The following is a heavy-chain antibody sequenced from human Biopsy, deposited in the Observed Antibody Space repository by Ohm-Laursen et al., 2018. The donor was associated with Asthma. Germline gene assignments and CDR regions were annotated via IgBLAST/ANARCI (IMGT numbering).Heavy chain of an antibody. D-gene: IGHD3-22*01. CDR3: ARSYDTDSYPVLVLDY. Sequence: GSSVKVSCKAPGGTFSNFAISWVRQAPGQGLEWLGGIMTVFGTTNYAQKFQGRVTITADESTSTAYMEATSLRSEDTAIYYCARSYDTDSYPVLVLDYWGQGTLVTVSS. CDR2: IMTVFGTT. J-gene: IGHJ4*02. CDR1: GGTFSNFA. V-gene: IGHV1-69*01.